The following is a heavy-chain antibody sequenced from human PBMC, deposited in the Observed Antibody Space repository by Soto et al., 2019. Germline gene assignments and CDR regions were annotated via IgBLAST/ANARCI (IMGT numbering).Heavy chain of an antibody. V-gene: IGHV1-69*12. CDR1: GGTFSSYA. CDR2: IIPIFGTA. J-gene: IGHJ4*02. CDR3: QADHSKGWYFDY. Sequence: VQLVQSGAEVKKPGSSVKVSCKASGGTFSSYAISWVRQAPGQGLEWMGGIIPIFGTANYAQKFQGRVTITADESTSTAYIELSSLRSEDTAVYYCQADHSKGWYFDYWGQGTLVTVSS. D-gene: IGHD2-15*01.